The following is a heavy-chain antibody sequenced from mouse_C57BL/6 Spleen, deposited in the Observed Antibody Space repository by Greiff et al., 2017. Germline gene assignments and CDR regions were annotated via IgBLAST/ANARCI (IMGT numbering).Heavy chain of an antibody. D-gene: IGHD2-2*01. V-gene: IGHV3-6*01. CDR3: AREIYYGFGYAMDY. Sequence: EVQLQQSGPGLVKPSQSLSLTCSVTGYSITSGYYWNWIRQFPGNKLEWMGYISYDGSNNYNPSLKNRISITRDTSKNQFFLKLNSVTTEDTATYYCAREIYYGFGYAMDYWGQGTSVTVSS. CDR1: GYSITSGYY. J-gene: IGHJ4*01. CDR2: ISYDGSN.